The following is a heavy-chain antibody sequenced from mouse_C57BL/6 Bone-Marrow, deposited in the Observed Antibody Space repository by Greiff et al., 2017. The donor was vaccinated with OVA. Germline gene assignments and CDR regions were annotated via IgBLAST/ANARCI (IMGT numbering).Heavy chain of an antibody. CDR2: INPSSGYT. V-gene: IGHV1-4*01. J-gene: IGHJ3*01. Sequence: QVQLQQSGAELARPGASVKMSCKASGYTFTSYTMHWVKQRPGQGLEWIGYINPSSGYTKYNQKFKDKATLTADKSSSTAYMQLSSLTSEDSAVYYCATYFSYDGFAYWGQGTLVTVSA. D-gene: IGHD2-12*01. CDR1: GYTFTSYT. CDR3: ATYFSYDGFAY.